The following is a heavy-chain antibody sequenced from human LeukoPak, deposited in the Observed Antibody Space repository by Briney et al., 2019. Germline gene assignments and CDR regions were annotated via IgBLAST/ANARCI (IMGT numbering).Heavy chain of an antibody. Sequence: PSETLSLTCTVSGGSISSGDYYWSWIRQPPGKGLEWIGYIYYSGSTYYNPSLKSRVSIFVDTSKNQFSLKLSSVTAADTAVYYCATSWGTIIRGLRIRRFEPWGQGILVIVSS. J-gene: IGHJ5*02. D-gene: IGHD3-10*01. CDR1: GGSISSGDYY. CDR3: ATSWGTIIRGLRIRRFEP. CDR2: IYYSGST. V-gene: IGHV4-30-4*08.